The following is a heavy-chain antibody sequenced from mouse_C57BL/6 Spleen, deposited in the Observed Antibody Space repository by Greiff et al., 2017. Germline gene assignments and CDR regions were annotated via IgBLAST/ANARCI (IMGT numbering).Heavy chain of an antibody. Sequence: QVQLQQPGAELVKPGASVKLSCKASGYTFTSYWMHWVKQRPGRGLEWSGRIDPNSGGTKYNEKFESKATLTVDKPSSTAYMQLSSLTSEDSAVYYCARGDYPGAMDYWGQGTSVTVSS. CDR1: GYTFTSYW. CDR2: IDPNSGGT. CDR3: ARGDYPGAMDY. D-gene: IGHD2-4*01. V-gene: IGHV1-72*01. J-gene: IGHJ4*01.